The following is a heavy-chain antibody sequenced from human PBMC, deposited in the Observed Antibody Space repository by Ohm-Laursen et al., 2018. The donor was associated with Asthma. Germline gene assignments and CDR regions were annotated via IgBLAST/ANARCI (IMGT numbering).Heavy chain of an antibody. Sequence: AASVKVSCKASGYTFTSYYMHWVRQAPGQGLEWMGIINPSGGSTSYAQKFQGRVTMTRDTSTSTVYMELSSLRSEDTVVYYCAREPLRSYYYDSSGYYLDYWGQGTLVTVSS. CDR3: AREPLRSYYYDSSGYYLDY. D-gene: IGHD3-22*01. CDR2: INPSGGST. J-gene: IGHJ4*02. V-gene: IGHV1-46*01. CDR1: GYTFTSYY.